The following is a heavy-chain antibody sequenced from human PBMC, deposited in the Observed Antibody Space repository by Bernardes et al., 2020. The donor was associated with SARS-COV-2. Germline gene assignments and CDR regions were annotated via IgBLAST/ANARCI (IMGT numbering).Heavy chain of an antibody. Sequence: GGSLRLSCAASGISFSTYWMHWVRQVPGKGLVWVARIGGDGGGITYAESVKGRFTISRDNAKNTLFLQMNNLRAEDTAVYYCAKDRGPRFGESLEGVDYWGQGTLVTVSS. J-gene: IGHJ4*02. CDR2: IGGDGGGI. CDR3: AKDRGPRFGESLEGVDY. CDR1: GISFSTYW. D-gene: IGHD3-10*01. V-gene: IGHV3-74*01.